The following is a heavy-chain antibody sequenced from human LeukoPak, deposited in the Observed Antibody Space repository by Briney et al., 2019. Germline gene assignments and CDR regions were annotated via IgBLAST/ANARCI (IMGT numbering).Heavy chain of an antibody. J-gene: IGHJ4*01. CDR1: GFTFSSYS. V-gene: IGHV3-21*01. Sequence: AGGSLRLSCAASGFTFSSYSMNWVRQAPGKGLEWVSSISSSSSYIYYADSVKGRFTISRDNAKNSLYLQMNSLRAEDTAVYYCARDSFLAPGADWGHGTLVTVSS. CDR2: ISSSSSYI. CDR3: ARDSFLAPGAD. D-gene: IGHD2/OR15-2a*01.